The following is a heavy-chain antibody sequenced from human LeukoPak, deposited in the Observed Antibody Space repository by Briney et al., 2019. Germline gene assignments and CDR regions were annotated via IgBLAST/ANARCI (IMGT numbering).Heavy chain of an antibody. V-gene: IGHV4-34*01. CDR3: ARVWRMGSSSWYLNGRPNWFDP. Sequence: PSETLSLTCAVYGGSFSGYYWSWIRQPPGKGLEWIGEINHSGSTNYNPSLKSRVTISVDTSKNQFSLKLSSVTAADTAVYYCARVWRMGSSSWYLNGRPNWFDPWGQGTLVTVSS. D-gene: IGHD6-13*01. CDR1: GGSFSGYY. CDR2: INHSGST. J-gene: IGHJ5*02.